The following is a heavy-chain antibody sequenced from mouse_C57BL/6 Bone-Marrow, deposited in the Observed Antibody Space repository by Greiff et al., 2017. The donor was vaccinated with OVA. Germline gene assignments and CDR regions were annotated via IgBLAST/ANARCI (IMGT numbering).Heavy chain of an antibody. CDR2: IYPRSGNT. J-gene: IGHJ3*01. CDR3: ARSYDGYYRFAY. CDR1: GYTFTSYG. Sequence: QVHVKQSGAELARPGASVKLSCKASGYTFTSYGISWVKQRTGQGLEWIGEIYPRSGNTYYNEKFKGKATLTADKSSSTAYMELRSLTSEDSAVYFCARSYDGYYRFAYWGQGTLVTVSA. V-gene: IGHV1-81*01. D-gene: IGHD2-3*01.